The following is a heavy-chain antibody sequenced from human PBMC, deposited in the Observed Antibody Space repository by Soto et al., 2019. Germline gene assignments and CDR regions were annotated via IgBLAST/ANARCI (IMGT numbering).Heavy chain of an antibody. CDR3: ARTPTFVVGHRGWFDP. D-gene: IGHD2-15*01. Sequence: QVQLQQWGAGLLKPSETLSLTCAVYGGSFSGYYWSWIRQPPGKGLEWIGEINHSGRTNYNPSLKSRVTISVDTSKNQFSLKLSSVTAADTAVYYCARTPTFVVGHRGWFDPWGQGTLVTVSS. CDR1: GGSFSGYY. CDR2: INHSGRT. J-gene: IGHJ5*02. V-gene: IGHV4-34*01.